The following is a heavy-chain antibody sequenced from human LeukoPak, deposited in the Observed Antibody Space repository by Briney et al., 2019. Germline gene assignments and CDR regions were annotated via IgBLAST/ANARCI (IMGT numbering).Heavy chain of an antibody. D-gene: IGHD3-22*01. CDR2: IIPIFGTA. CDR1: GGTFSSYA. CDR3: ARAFPIYDSSGYYYYYFDY. J-gene: IGHJ4*02. Sequence: ASVKVSXKASGGTFSSYAISWVRQAPGQGLEWMGGIIPIFGTANYAQKFQGRVTITADESTSTAYMELSSLRSEDTAVYYCARAFPIYDSSGYYYYYFDYWGQGTLVAVSS. V-gene: IGHV1-69*01.